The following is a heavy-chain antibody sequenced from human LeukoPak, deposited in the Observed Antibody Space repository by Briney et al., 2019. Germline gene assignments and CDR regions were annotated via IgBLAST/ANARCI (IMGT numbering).Heavy chain of an antibody. CDR1: GFTFSSYW. Sequence: GGSLRLSCAASGFTFSSYWMHWVRQAPGKGLVWVSRINSDGSSTSYADSVKGRFTISRDNAKNTLYLQMNSLRAEDTAVYYCARGSIQLWPYYYMDVWGKGTTVTVSS. V-gene: IGHV3-74*01. J-gene: IGHJ6*03. D-gene: IGHD5-18*01. CDR2: INSDGSST. CDR3: ARGSIQLWPYYYMDV.